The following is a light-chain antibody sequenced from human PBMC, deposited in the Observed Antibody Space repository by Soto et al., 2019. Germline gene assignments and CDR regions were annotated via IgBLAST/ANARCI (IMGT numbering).Light chain of an antibody. CDR2: KAS. V-gene: IGKV1-5*03. J-gene: IGKJ2*02. CDR3: QQYHSFPRT. CDR1: PSISSW. Sequence: DIQMTQSPSTLSASVGDRVTITCRASPSISSWLAWYQQKPGKAPKLLIYKASSLESGVPSRFSGSGSGTEFTLTSSSLQPDDFATYYCQQYHSFPRTFGQGTKLEIK.